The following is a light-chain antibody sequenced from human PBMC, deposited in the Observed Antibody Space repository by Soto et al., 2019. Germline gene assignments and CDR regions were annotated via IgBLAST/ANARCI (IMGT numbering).Light chain of an antibody. Sequence: EIVLTQSPGTLSLSPGERATLSCRASQSVSSSYLAWYQQKPGQAPRLLIYDASSRATGIPDRFSGSGSGTDFTLTISRLEPEDFAVYYCQQYGSSQETFGQGTKVEIK. CDR1: QSVSSSY. CDR3: QQYGSSQET. V-gene: IGKV3-20*01. J-gene: IGKJ1*01. CDR2: DAS.